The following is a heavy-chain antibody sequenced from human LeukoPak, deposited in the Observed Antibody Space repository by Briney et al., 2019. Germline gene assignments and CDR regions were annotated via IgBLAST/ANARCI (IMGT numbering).Heavy chain of an antibody. CDR1: GFTFSSYG. J-gene: IGHJ5*02. CDR2: INPNSGGT. Sequence: GGSLRLSCAASGFTFSSYGMHWVRQAPGQGLEWMGWINPNSGGTNCAQKFQGRVTMTRDTSISTAYMELSRLRSDDTAVYYCARVQMVVVADNWFDPWGQGTLVTVSS. V-gene: IGHV1-2*02. D-gene: IGHD2-15*01. CDR3: ARVQMVVVADNWFDP.